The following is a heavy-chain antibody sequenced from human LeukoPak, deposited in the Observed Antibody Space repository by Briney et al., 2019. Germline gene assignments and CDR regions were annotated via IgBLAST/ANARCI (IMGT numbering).Heavy chain of an antibody. CDR1: GFTFSSYG. D-gene: IGHD4-17*01. V-gene: IGHV3-30*02. Sequence: GGSLRLSCAASGFTFSSYGMHWVRQAPGKGLEWVAFIRYDGSKKYYADSVKGRFTISRDNSKNTLYLQMNSLRAENTAVYYCAKVYRMTTVTISTNFFDYWGQGTLVTVSS. CDR2: IRYDGSKK. J-gene: IGHJ4*02. CDR3: AKVYRMTTVTISTNFFDY.